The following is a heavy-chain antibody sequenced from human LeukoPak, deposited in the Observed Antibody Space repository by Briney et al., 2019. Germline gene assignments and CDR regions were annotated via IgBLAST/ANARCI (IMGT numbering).Heavy chain of an antibody. CDR3: ARGLDYDILTGYYYYGMDV. CDR1: GGSISSYY. J-gene: IGHJ6*02. D-gene: IGHD3-9*01. Sequence: PSETLSLTCTVSGGSISSYYWSWIRQPPGKGLEWIGYIYYSGSTNYNPSLKSRVTISVDTSKNQFSLKLSSVTAADTAVYYCARGLDYDILTGYYYYGMDVWGQGTTVTVSS. CDR2: IYYSGST. V-gene: IGHV4-59*01.